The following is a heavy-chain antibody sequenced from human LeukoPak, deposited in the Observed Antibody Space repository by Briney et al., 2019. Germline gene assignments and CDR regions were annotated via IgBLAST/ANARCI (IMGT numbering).Heavy chain of an antibody. CDR1: GYTFTGYY. CDR3: ARERPYSSGWAFDY. V-gene: IGHV1-2*02. CDR2: INPNSGGT. Sequence: ASVTVSCKASGYTFTGYYMHWVRQAPGQGLEWMGWINPNSGGTNYAQKFQGRVTMTRDTSISTAYMELSRLRSDDTAVYYCARERPYSSGWAFDYWGQGTLVTVSS. J-gene: IGHJ4*02. D-gene: IGHD6-19*01.